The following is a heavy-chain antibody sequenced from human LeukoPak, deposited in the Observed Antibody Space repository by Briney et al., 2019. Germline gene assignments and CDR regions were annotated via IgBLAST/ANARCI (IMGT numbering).Heavy chain of an antibody. CDR2: INHSGGST. CDR1: GYTFTRYY. CDR3: ARDGGDYDILTGYYDY. Sequence: ASVKVSCKASGYTFTRYYMHWVRQAPGPGREWMGIINHSGGSTSYAQKFQGRVTMTKDTSTSTVYMELSSLRSEDTAVYYCARDGGDYDILTGYYDYWGQGTLVTVSS. D-gene: IGHD3-9*01. V-gene: IGHV1-46*01. J-gene: IGHJ4*02.